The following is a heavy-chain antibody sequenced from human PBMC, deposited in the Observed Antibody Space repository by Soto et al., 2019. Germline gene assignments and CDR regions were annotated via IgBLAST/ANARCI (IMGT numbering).Heavy chain of an antibody. Sequence: SVKVSCKASGGTFSSYAISWVRQAPGQGLEWMGGIIPIFGTANYAQKFQGRVTITADKSTSTAYMELRSLRSDDTAVYYCARVDGYGDYGDFDYWGQGTLVTVSS. D-gene: IGHD4-17*01. V-gene: IGHV1-69*06. CDR3: ARVDGYGDYGDFDY. CDR2: IIPIFGTA. CDR1: GGTFSSYA. J-gene: IGHJ4*02.